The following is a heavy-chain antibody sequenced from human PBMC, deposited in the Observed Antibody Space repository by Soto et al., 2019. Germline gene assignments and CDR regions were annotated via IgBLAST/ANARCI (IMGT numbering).Heavy chain of an antibody. CDR3: ARPYCDATSCYTDWFDP. D-gene: IGHD2-2*02. CDR1: GYSFTTFD. V-gene: IGHV1-8*01. Sequence: QVQLVQAGAEVKKPGASVTVSCKASGYSFTTFDINWVRQAAGQGLEWMGWVNPKSGNTDYAQKFRGRVTMTSNTSISTAYMQLSALTSEDTAVYYCARPYCDATSCYTDWFDPWGQGNLVTGSS. CDR2: VNPKSGNT. J-gene: IGHJ5*02.